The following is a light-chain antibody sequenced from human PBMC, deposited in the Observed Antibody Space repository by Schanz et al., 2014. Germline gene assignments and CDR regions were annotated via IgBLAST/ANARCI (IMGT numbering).Light chain of an antibody. CDR1: SSDVGNYNY. Sequence: QSALTQPRSVSGSPGQSVTISCTGTSSDVGNYNYVSWYQRHPGKAPKLMIHNVSNRPSGVSNRFSGSKSGTSASLAISGLQSEDEADYYCAAWDDSLNGWVFGGGTKLTVL. CDR2: NVS. V-gene: IGLV2-11*01. CDR3: AAWDDSLNGWV. J-gene: IGLJ3*02.